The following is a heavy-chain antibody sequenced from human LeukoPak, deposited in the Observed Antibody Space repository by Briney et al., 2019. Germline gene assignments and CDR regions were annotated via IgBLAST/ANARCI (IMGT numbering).Heavy chain of an antibody. Sequence: GGSLRLSCAASGYTFSRYWMSWVRQAPGKGLEWVANIKQDGSEKYYVDSVKGRFTISRDNAKNSLYLQMNSLRAEDTAVYYCARDDYSSSDYWGQGTLVTVSS. CDR2: IKQDGSEK. CDR3: ARDDYSSSDY. V-gene: IGHV3-7*03. D-gene: IGHD6-6*01. CDR1: GYTFSRYW. J-gene: IGHJ4*02.